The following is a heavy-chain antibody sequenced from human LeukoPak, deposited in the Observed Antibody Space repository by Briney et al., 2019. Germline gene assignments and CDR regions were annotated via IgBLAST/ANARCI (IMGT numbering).Heavy chain of an antibody. CDR3: ARRNDFGI. CDR2: IYYSGST. CDR1: GXSISGDH. V-gene: IGHV4-59*08. Sequence: NPSETLSLTCTVSGXSISGDHGNWIRQPPGKGLEWIGYIYYSGSTNYNPSLKSRVTISIDTSKNQFSLKLTSVTAADTAVYYCARRNDFGIWGQGTMVTVSS. J-gene: IGHJ3*02.